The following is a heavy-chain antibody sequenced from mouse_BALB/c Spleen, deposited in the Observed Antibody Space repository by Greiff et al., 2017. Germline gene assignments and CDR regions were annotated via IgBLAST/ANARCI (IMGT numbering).Heavy chain of an antibody. V-gene: IGHV14-3*02. Sequence: EVQLVESGAELVKPGASVKLSCTASGFNIKDTYMHWVKQRPEQGLEWIGRIDPANGNTKYDPKFQGKATITADTSSNTAYLQLSSLTSEDTAVYYCALNWDDYWGQGTLVTVSA. CDR3: ALNWDDY. CDR1: GFNIKDTY. D-gene: IGHD4-1*01. CDR2: IDPANGNT. J-gene: IGHJ3*01.